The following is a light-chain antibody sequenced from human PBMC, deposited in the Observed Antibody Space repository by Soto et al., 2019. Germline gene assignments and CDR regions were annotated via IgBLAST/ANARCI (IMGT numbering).Light chain of an antibody. J-gene: IGLJ3*02. CDR2: ENN. V-gene: IGLV1-51*02. CDR1: SSNIGNNY. Sequence: QSVLTQPPSVSAAPGQRVTLSCSGSSSNIGNNYVSWYQQLPGTAPKLLIYENNKRPSGIPDRFSGSKSGTSATLGITGLQTGDGADYYCGTWDSSLGADWVFGGGTELTVL. CDR3: GTWDSSLGADWV.